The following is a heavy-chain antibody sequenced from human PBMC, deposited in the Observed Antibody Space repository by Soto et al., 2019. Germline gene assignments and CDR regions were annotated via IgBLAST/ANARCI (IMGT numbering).Heavy chain of an antibody. CDR2: INHSGST. V-gene: IGHV4-34*01. D-gene: IGHD1-26*01. J-gene: IGHJ4*02. CDR1: GGSFSGYY. Sequence: SETLSLTCAVYGGSFSGYYWSWSRQPPGKGLEWIGEINHSGSTNYNPSLKSRVSLSIDTSKNKISLKLSSVTAADTAVYHCAKELYSGSYSDWGQGTLVTVSS. CDR3: AKELYSGSYSD.